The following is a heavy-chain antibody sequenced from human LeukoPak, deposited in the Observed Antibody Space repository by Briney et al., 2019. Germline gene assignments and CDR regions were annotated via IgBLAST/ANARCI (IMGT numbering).Heavy chain of an antibody. CDR2: INPNSGGT. V-gene: IGHV1-2*04. CDR1: GYTFTGYY. D-gene: IGHD6-19*01. J-gene: IGHJ4*02. Sequence: GASVKVSCKASGYTFTGYYMHWVRQAPGQGLELMGWINPNSGGTNYAQKFQGWVTMTRDTSISTAYMELSRLRSDDTAVYYCARVVAGTWGVFDYWGQGTLVTVSS. CDR3: ARVVAGTWGVFDY.